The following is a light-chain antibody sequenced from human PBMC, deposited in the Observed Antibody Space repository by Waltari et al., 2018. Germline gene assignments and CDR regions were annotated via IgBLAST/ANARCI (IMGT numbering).Light chain of an antibody. CDR3: QTGGHGTWV. J-gene: IGLJ3*02. CDR2: VNSDGSH. V-gene: IGLV4-69*01. CDR1: SGHSSNI. Sequence: QLVLTQSPSASASLGASVKLTCTLSSGHSSNIIAWHQQQPEKGPRYLMKVNSDGSHSKGDEIPDRFSCSSSGAERYLTISILQSEDEADYYCQTGGHGTWVFGGGTKLTVL.